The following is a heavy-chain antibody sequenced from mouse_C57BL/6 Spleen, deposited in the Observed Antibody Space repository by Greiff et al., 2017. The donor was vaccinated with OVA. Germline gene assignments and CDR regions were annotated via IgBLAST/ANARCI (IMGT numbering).Heavy chain of an antibody. J-gene: IGHJ2*01. V-gene: IGHV1-18*01. CDR1: GYTFTDYN. CDR2: INPNNGGT. D-gene: IGHD1-2*01. CDR3: ARLATRTVYFDY. Sequence: EVQLQQSGPELVKPGASVKIPCKASGYTFTDYNMDWVKQSHGKSLEWIGDINPNNGGTIYNQKFKGKATLTVDKSSSTAYMELRSLTSEDTAVYYCARLATRTVYFDYWGQGTTLTVSS.